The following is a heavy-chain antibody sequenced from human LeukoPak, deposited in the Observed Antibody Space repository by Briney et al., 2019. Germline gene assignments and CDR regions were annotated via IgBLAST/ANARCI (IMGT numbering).Heavy chain of an antibody. CDR1: GGTFSSYT. Sequence: WASVKVSCKASGGTFSSYTISWVRQAPGHGLEWMGRIIPILGIANYAQKFQGRVTITADKSTSTAYMELSSLRSEDTAVYYCASGRDGYIDYFDYWGQGTLVTVSS. CDR2: IIPILGIA. J-gene: IGHJ4*02. D-gene: IGHD5-24*01. V-gene: IGHV1-69*02. CDR3: ASGRDGYIDYFDY.